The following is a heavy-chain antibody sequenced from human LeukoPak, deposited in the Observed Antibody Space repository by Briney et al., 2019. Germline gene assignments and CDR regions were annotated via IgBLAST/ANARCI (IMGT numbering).Heavy chain of an antibody. CDR3: AGDHMSGYYGY. CDR2: IKQDGSDK. J-gene: IGHJ4*02. Sequence: PGGSLRLSCAASGFTFHTYWMTWVRQAPGKGLEWVANIKQDGSDKYYADSVKGRFAISRDNAKNSLYLQMNTLTVEDTAIYYCAGDHMSGYYGYWGQGTLVTVSS. V-gene: IGHV3-7*01. CDR1: GFTFHTYW.